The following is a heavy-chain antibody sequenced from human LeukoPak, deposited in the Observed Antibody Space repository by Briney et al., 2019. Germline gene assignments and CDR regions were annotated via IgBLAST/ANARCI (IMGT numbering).Heavy chain of an antibody. D-gene: IGHD3-22*01. CDR3: SVNMGSGYRFDY. J-gene: IGHJ4*02. V-gene: IGHV3-30*03. CDR1: GFTFSHFG. Sequence: GALRLSCVGSGFTFSHFGVHWVRQAPGKGLEWVATISYDGSNTYYADSLKGRFTISRDISKNTLYLQMNSLRAEDTAVYYCSVNMGSGYRFDYWGQGTLVTVSS. CDR2: ISYDGSNT.